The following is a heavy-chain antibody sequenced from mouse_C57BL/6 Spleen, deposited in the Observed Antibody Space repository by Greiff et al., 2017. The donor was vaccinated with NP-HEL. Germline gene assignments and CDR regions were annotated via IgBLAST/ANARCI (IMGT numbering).Heavy chain of an antibody. CDR1: GYSITSGYD. CDR2: ISYSGST. CDR3: ARVLYYGSSYGGFAY. Sequence: EVKLVESGPGMVKPSQSLSLTCTVTGYSITSGYDWHWIRHFPGNKLEWMGYISYSGSTNYNPSLKSRISITHDTSKNHFFLKLNSVTTETTATYCCARVLYYGSSYGGFAYWGQGTLVTVSA. D-gene: IGHD1-1*01. V-gene: IGHV3-1*01. J-gene: IGHJ3*01.